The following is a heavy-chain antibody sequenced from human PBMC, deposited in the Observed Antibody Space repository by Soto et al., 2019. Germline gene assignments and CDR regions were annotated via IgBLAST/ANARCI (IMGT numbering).Heavy chain of an antibody. D-gene: IGHD1-26*01. J-gene: IGHJ3*02. CDR2: IYPGDSDT. Sequence: PVESVKSSGTGSGYRFTNFWIGWVRQMPGKGLEWMGIIYPGDSDTTYGPSFEGQVTFSADRSTSTAYLEWSSLRASDTAMYYCAKTYSGDSNDAFDIWGQGTLVTVSS. V-gene: IGHV5-51*01. CDR3: AKTYSGDSNDAFDI. CDR1: GYRFTNFW.